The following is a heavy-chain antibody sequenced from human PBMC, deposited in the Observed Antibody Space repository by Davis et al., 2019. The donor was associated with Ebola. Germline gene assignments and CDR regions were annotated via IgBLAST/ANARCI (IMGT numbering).Heavy chain of an antibody. V-gene: IGHV1-18*01. Sequence: AASVKVSCKASGYTFTTYIISWVRQAPGQGLEWMGWISAYNGDTNCAQKFQGRVTMTTDTSTSTAYMELRSLRSDDTAVYYCARKYGDYDYYYYGMDVWGQGTTVTVSS. D-gene: IGHD4-17*01. CDR3: ARKYGDYDYYYYGMDV. J-gene: IGHJ6*02. CDR1: GYTFTTYI. CDR2: ISAYNGDT.